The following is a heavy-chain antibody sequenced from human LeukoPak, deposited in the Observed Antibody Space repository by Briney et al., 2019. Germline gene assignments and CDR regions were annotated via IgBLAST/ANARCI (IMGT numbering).Heavy chain of an antibody. CDR2: INSSGGST. J-gene: IGHJ3*02. CDR1: GDTFTSYY. V-gene: IGHV1-46*01. D-gene: IGHD3-22*01. Sequence: ASVKVSCKASGDTFTSYYMHWVRQAPGQGLEWMGIINSSGGSTSYAQKFQGRVTMTRDMSTSTVYMELSSLRSEDTAVYYCARDPGSYYDSSAQMSGGAFDIWGQGTMVTVSS. CDR3: ARDPGSYYDSSAQMSGGAFDI.